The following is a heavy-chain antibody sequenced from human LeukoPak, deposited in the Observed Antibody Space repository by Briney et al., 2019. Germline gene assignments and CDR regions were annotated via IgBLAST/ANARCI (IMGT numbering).Heavy chain of an antibody. CDR2: ISYDGSNK. J-gene: IGHJ3*02. D-gene: IGHD5-12*01. Sequence: PGGSLRLSCAASGFTFSSYGMHWVRQAPGKGLEWVAVISYDGSNKYYADSVKGRFTISRDNSKNTLYLQMNSLRAEDTAVYYCAKSTSDVATIPLSGAFDIWGQGTMVTVSS. V-gene: IGHV3-30*18. CDR3: AKSTSDVATIPLSGAFDI. CDR1: GFTFSSYG.